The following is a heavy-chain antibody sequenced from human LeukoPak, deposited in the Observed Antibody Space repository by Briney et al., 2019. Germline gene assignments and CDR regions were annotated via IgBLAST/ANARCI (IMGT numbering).Heavy chain of an antibody. D-gene: IGHD3-16*01. V-gene: IGHV3-30-3*01. CDR2: ISYDGSNK. CDR3: ANFYDYVSGFDY. J-gene: IGHJ4*02. CDR1: GFTFSSYA. Sequence: GRSLRLSCAASGFTFSSYAMHWVRQAPGKGLEWVAVISYDGSNKYYADSVKGRFTISRDNSKNTLYLQMNSLRAEDTAVYYCANFYDYVSGFDYWGQGTLVTVSS.